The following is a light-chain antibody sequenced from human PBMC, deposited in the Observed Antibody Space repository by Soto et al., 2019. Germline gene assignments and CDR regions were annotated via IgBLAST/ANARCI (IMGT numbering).Light chain of an antibody. CDR1: SSDVGGYNF. CDR2: DVS. J-gene: IGLJ2*01. Sequence: QSALTQPASVSGSPGQSITISCTGTSSDVGGYNFVSWYQLHPGKAPKLKIYDVSNRPSGVSDRFSGSKSGNTASLTISGLQAEDEADYYCSSYTSSSTLEVFGGGTQLTVL. V-gene: IGLV2-14*01. CDR3: SSYTSSSTLEV.